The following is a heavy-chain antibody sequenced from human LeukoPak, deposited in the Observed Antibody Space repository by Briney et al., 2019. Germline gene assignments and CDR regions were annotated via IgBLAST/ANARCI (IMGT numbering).Heavy chain of an antibody. J-gene: IGHJ4*02. CDR3: ATEAGDGYAFDY. D-gene: IGHD5-18*01. CDR2: FDPEDGET. CDR1: GYTLPELS. V-gene: IGHV1-24*01. Sequence: ASVNGYCKVSGYTLPELSMNWVRQATGKGIEWMGGFDPEDGETLYAQKFRGRVTMTEDTSTDTAQIELSSLRYDDTAVYYGATEAGDGYAFDYWGQGTLVTVSS.